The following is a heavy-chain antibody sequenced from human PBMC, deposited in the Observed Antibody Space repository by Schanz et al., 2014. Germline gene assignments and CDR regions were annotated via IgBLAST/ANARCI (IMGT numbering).Heavy chain of an antibody. D-gene: IGHD6-19*01. Sequence: EVQLLESGGGLVQPGGSLRLSCTVSGFTVNNYAMNWVRQAPGRGLEWVSGITRQGTTYYADFVKVRFSISRDLSSNTLYLQMNSLRADDSAIYYCAKDHPSSGWPAFDVWGQGTQVTVSS. CDR2: ITRQGTT. CDR1: GFTVNNYA. J-gene: IGHJ4*02. V-gene: IGHV3-23*01. CDR3: AKDHPSSGWPAFDV.